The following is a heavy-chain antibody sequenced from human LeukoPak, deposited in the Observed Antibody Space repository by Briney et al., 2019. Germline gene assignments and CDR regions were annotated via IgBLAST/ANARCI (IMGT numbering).Heavy chain of an antibody. CDR2: INHSGST. D-gene: IGHD6-19*01. V-gene: IGHV4-34*01. CDR3: ARGHSSGGNWFDP. J-gene: IGHJ5*02. Sequence: SETLSLTCAVYGGSFSGYYWSWIRQPPGKGLEWIGEINHSGSTNYNPSLKSRVTISVDTSKNQFSLKLSSVTAADTAVYYCARGHSSGGNWFDPWGQGTLVTVSS. CDR1: GGSFSGYY.